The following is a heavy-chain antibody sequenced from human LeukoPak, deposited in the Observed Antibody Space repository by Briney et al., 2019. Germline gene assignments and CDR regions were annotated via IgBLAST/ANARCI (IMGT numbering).Heavy chain of an antibody. D-gene: IGHD6-13*01. V-gene: IGHV4-39*07. CDR1: GGSISSSSYY. CDR3: ARRGGSRDSSSWYRTGYYYYYMDV. J-gene: IGHJ6*03. Sequence: SETLSLTCTVSGGSISSSSYYWGWIRQPPGKGLEWIGSIYYSWSTYHNPSLKSRVTISVDTSKNQFSLKLSSVTAADTAVYYCARRGGSRDSSSWYRTGYYYYYMDVWGKGTTVTISS. CDR2: IYYSWST.